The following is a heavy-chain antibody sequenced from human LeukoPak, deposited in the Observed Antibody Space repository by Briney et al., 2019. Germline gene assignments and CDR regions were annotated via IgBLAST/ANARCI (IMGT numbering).Heavy chain of an antibody. CDR2: ISGSGGST. V-gene: IGHV3-23*01. J-gene: IGHJ4*02. CDR1: GFTFSSYA. Sequence: GGSLRLSCAASGFTFSSYAMSWVRQAPGKGLEWVSAISGSGGSTYYADSVKGRFTISRDNSKNTLYLRMDSLRAEDTAVYYCAKTPGFYGPFDYWGQGTLVTVSS. D-gene: IGHD3-3*01. CDR3: AKTPGFYGPFDY.